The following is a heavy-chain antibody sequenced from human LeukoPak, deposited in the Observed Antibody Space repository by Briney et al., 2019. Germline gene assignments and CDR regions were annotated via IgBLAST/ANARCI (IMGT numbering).Heavy chain of an antibody. J-gene: IGHJ4*02. D-gene: IGHD4-17*01. CDR1: GGSISSYY. CDR2: IYYSGST. CDR3: ARTTVTTEYYFDY. V-gene: IGHV4-59*01. Sequence: SETLSLTCTVSGGSISSYYWSWIRQPPGEGLEWIGYIYYSGSTNYNPSLKSRVTISVDTSKNQFSLKLSSVTAADTAVYYCARTTVTTEYYFDYWGQGTLVTVSS.